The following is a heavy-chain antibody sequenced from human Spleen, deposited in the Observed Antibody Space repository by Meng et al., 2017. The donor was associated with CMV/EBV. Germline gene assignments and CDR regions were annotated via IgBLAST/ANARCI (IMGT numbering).Heavy chain of an antibody. CDR3: ARAVRGKPSFDY. J-gene: IGHJ4*02. D-gene: IGHD4-11*01. CDR2: LYYSAST. Sequence: TVSCRSIRSRGYSWSWIRQHPGKGLEWIEYLYYSASTYYNPSLKSRVTISVDTSKHQFSLKLSSVTAADTAVYYCARAVRGKPSFDYWGQGTLVTVSS. CDR1: CRSIRSRGYS. V-gene: IGHV4-31*03.